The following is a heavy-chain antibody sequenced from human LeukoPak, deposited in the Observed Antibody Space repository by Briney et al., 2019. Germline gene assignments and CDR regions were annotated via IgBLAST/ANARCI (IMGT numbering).Heavy chain of an antibody. J-gene: IGHJ5*02. CDR2: INHSGST. CDR1: GGSFSGYY. CDR3: AVGDYYGSGSYLNWFDP. Sequence: SETLSLTCAVYGGSFSGYYWSWIRQPPGKGLEWIGEINHSGSTNYNPSLKSRVTISVDTSKNQFSLKLSSVTAADTAVYYCAVGDYYGSGSYLNWFDPWGQGTLVTVSS. V-gene: IGHV4-34*01. D-gene: IGHD3-10*01.